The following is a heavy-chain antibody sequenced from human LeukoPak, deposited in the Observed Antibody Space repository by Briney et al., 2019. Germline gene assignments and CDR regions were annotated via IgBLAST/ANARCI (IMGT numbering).Heavy chain of an antibody. J-gene: IGHJ4*02. CDR2: ISSSSSTI. V-gene: IGHV3-48*04. Sequence: GGSLRLSCAASGFTFSSYSMNWVRQAPGKGLEWVSYISSSSSTIYYADSVKGRFTISRDNAKNSLYLQMNSLRVEDTAVYYCASAYYYDSSGYYPGGDYWGQGTLVTVSS. D-gene: IGHD3-22*01. CDR3: ASAYYYDSSGYYPGGDY. CDR1: GFTFSSYS.